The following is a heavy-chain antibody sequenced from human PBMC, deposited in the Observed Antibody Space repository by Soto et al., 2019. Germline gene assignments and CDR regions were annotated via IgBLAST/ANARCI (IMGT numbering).Heavy chain of an antibody. CDR3: ARALTIFGVVKNAFDI. J-gene: IGHJ3*02. CDR1: GGSFSGYY. Sequence: QVQLQQWGAGLLKPSETLSLTCAVYGGSFSGYYWSWIRQPPGKGLEWIGEINHSGSTNYNPSLKSRVTISVDTSKNQFSLKLSSVTAADTAVYDCARALTIFGVVKNAFDIGGQGTMVTVSS. D-gene: IGHD3-3*01. CDR2: INHSGST. V-gene: IGHV4-34*01.